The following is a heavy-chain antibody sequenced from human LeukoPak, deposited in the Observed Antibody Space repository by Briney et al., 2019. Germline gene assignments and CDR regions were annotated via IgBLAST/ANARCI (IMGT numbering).Heavy chain of an antibody. CDR1: GGSISSYY. CDR2: TYYSGST. Sequence: SETLSLTCTVSGGSISSYYWSWIRQPPGKGLEWIGYTYYSGSTNYNPSLKSRVTISVDTSKNQFSLKMSSVTAADTAVYYCARGTTMIRGVRAYYDYWGQGTLVTVSS. J-gene: IGHJ4*02. V-gene: IGHV4-59*08. D-gene: IGHD3-10*01. CDR3: ARGTTMIRGVRAYYDY.